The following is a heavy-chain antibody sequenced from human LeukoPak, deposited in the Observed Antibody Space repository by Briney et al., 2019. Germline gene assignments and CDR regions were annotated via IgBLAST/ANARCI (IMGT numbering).Heavy chain of an antibody. CDR2: ISGSGGST. Sequence: GGSLRLSCAASGFTFSSYAMSWVRQAPGKGLEWVSGISGSGGSTYYADSVKGRFTISRDNSKNTLYLQMNSLRAEDTAVYYCVKLGVTFGELSHIENYSDYWGQGTLVTVSS. J-gene: IGHJ4*02. CDR1: GFTFSSYA. D-gene: IGHD3-10*01. CDR3: VKLGVTFGELSHIENYSDY. V-gene: IGHV3-23*01.